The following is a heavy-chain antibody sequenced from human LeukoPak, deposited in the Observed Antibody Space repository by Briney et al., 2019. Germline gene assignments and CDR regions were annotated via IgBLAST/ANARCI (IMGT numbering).Heavy chain of an antibody. V-gene: IGHV3-11*01. J-gene: IGHJ5*01. Sequence: PGRSLRHSCAAARFIFNNYYMSWIRQVPKKGMEWLSYINIGGTNTHYADSVKGRFTISRDNAKQSLYLEMNNLRAEDTAVYYCAADGFGFDTWG. CDR1: RFIFNNYY. CDR3: AADGFGFDT. D-gene: IGHD5-24*01. CDR2: INIGGTNT.